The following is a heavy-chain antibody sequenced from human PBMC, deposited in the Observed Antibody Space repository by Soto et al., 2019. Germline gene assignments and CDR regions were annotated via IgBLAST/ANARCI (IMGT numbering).Heavy chain of an antibody. CDR1: GGSISSYY. CDR2: IYYSGST. Sequence: SETLSLTCTVSGGSISSYYWSWIRQPPGKGLEWIGYIYYSGSTNYNPSLKSRVTISVDTSKNQFSLKLSSVTAADTAVYYCARYYGGYSDYWGRGTLVTVSS. D-gene: IGHD3-10*01. V-gene: IGHV4-59*08. J-gene: IGHJ4*02. CDR3: ARYYGGYSDY.